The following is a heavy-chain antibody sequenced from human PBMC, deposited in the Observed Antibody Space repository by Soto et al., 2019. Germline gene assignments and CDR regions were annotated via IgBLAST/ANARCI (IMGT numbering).Heavy chain of an antibody. V-gene: IGHV2-70*01. CDR2: IDWDDDK. Sequence: SGPTLVNPTQTLTLTCTFSGFSLSTSGMCVSWIRQPPGKALEWLALIDWDDDKYYSTSLKTRLTISKDTPKNQVVLTMTNMDPVDTATYYCSRLTLRQGIAAAETYNWFDPWGQGTLVTVSS. D-gene: IGHD6-13*01. CDR1: GFSLSTSGMC. J-gene: IGHJ5*02. CDR3: SRLTLRQGIAAAETYNWFDP.